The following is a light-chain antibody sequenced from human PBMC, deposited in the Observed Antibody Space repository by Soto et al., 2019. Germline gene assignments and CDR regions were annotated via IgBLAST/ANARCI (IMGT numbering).Light chain of an antibody. Sequence: QSVLTQPASVSGSPGQSITISCTGTSSDVGNYNYVSWYQQHPGKAPKLMIFEVSDRPSGVSNRFSGSKSGNTASLTISGLQAEDEADYYCSSYISSFSHVFGTGTKVTVL. CDR2: EVS. J-gene: IGLJ1*01. CDR3: SSYISSFSHV. V-gene: IGLV2-14*01. CDR1: SSDVGNYNY.